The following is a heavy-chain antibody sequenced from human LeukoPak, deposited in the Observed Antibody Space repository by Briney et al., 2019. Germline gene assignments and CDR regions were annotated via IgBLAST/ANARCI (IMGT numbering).Heavy chain of an antibody. CDR1: GYSISSNNW. D-gene: IGHD3-22*01. Sequence: SETLSLTCAVSGYSISSNNWWGWIRQPPGKGLEWIGHIYYSGSTFYNPSLKSRVTMSLDTSKNQFSLRLTSVTAVDTAVYFCARNDYESSGFDYWGQGSLVTVSS. CDR3: ARNDYESSGFDY. J-gene: IGHJ4*02. V-gene: IGHV4-28*01. CDR2: IYYSGST.